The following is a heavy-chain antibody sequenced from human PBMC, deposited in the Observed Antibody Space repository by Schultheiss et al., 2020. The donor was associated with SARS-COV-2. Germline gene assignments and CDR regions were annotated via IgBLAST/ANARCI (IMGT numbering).Heavy chain of an antibody. Sequence: SQTLSLTCTVSGGSISSGGYYWSWIRQPPGKGLEWLGYIYHSGSTYYNPSLKSRVTISVDTSKNQFSLKVSSVTAADTAVYYCAGSTMVTTGSDAFDIWGQGTMVTVS. J-gene: IGHJ3*02. D-gene: IGHD4-17*01. CDR2: IYHSGST. CDR3: AGSTMVTTGSDAFDI. CDR1: GGSISSGGYY. V-gene: IGHV4-30-4*01.